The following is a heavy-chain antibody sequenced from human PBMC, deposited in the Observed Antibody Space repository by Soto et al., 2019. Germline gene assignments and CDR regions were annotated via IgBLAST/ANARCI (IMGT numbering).Heavy chain of an antibody. CDR1: GYTFTSYG. CDR2: ISAYNGNT. Sequence: QVQLVQSGAEVKKPGASVKVSCKASGYTFTSYGISWVRQAPGQGLDGMGWISAYNGNTNYAQKLQGRVTITTDTSTSTAYMELRSLRSDDTAVYYCARIGPVWCGDCRELFDPWGQGTLVTVSS. J-gene: IGHJ5*02. CDR3: ARIGPVWCGDCRELFDP. D-gene: IGHD2-21*02. V-gene: IGHV1-18*01.